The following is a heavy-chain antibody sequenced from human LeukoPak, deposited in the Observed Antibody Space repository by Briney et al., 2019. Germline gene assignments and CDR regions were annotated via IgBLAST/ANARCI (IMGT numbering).Heavy chain of an antibody. CDR1: GGSISSGSYY. CDR2: IYTSGST. V-gene: IGHV4-61*02. J-gene: IGHJ4*02. CDR3: ASRRDGYNCRGPVGSGRGVCGKLTQDY. D-gene: IGHD5-24*01. Sequence: PSQTLSLTCTVSGGSISSGSYYWSWIRQPAGKGLEWIGRIYTSGSTNYNPSLKSRVTISVDTSKNQFSLKLSSVTAADTAVYYCASRRDGYNCRGPVGSGRGVCGKLTQDYWGQGTLVTVSS.